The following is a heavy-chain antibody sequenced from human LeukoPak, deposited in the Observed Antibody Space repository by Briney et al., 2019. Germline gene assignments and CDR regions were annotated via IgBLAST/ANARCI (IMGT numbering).Heavy chain of an antibody. CDR1: GGSISSSNW. D-gene: IGHD3-22*01. Sequence: PSETLSLTCAVSGGSISSSNWWSWVRQPPGKGLEGIREIYHSGSTNYNPSLKSRFPISVDKSKNQFSLQLRSVTAADTAVYYCARADYDSSGYNWGQGTLVTVSS. V-gene: IGHV4-4*02. CDR3: ARADYDSSGYN. J-gene: IGHJ4*02. CDR2: IYHSGST.